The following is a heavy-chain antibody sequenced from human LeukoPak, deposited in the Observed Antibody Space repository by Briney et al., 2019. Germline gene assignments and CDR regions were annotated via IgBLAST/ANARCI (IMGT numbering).Heavy chain of an antibody. CDR2: ISSSGSTI. CDR3: ARDAFKIDI. Sequence: GGSLTLSCAASGFTFSSYDMNWVRQAPGKGLVWVSYISSSGSTIYYAASVKGRFTISRDNAKNSLYLQMNSLRAEDTAVYYCARDAFKIDIWGQGTMVTVSS. CDR1: GFTFSSYD. V-gene: IGHV3-48*03. J-gene: IGHJ3*02.